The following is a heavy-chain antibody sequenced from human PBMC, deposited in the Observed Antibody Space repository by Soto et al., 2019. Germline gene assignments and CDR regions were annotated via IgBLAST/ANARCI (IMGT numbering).Heavy chain of an antibody. V-gene: IGHV1-69*12. CDR1: GGTFSSYA. J-gene: IGHJ5*02. Sequence: QVQLVQSGAEVKKPGSSVKVSCKASGGTFSSYAISWVRQAPGQGLEWMGGIIPIFGTANYAQKFQGRVTITADESTSTAYMELSSLRSENTAVYYCARVKAVVVAATYYNWFDPWGQGTLVTVSS. D-gene: IGHD2-15*01. CDR3: ARVKAVVVAATYYNWFDP. CDR2: IIPIFGTA.